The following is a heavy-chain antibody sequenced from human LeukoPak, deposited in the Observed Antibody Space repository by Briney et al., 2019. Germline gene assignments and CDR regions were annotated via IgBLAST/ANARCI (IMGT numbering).Heavy chain of an antibody. D-gene: IGHD3-10*01. CDR2: ISSSGSTI. CDR3: ARDAMPLWFGYNWFDP. CDR1: GFTFSSYA. Sequence: GGSLRLSCAASGFTFSSYAMHWVRQAPGKGLEWVSYISSSGSTIYYADSVKGRFTISRDNAKNSLYLQMNSLRAEGTAVYYCARDAMPLWFGYNWFDPWGQGTLVTVSS. J-gene: IGHJ5*02. V-gene: IGHV3-48*04.